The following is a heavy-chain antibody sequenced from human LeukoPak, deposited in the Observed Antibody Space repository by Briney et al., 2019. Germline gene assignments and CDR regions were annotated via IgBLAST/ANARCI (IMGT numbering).Heavy chain of an antibody. Sequence: PGRSLRLSCAASGFTFSSYAMHWVRQAPGKGLEWVSAISDSGRTTYYADSVKGRFTISRDNSKNTLYLQMNSLRAEDTAVYYCAKRLWSGSISCYDCWFDPWGQGTLVTVSS. D-gene: IGHD2-2*01. CDR1: GFTFSSYA. V-gene: IGHV3-23*01. J-gene: IGHJ5*02. CDR2: ISDSGRTT. CDR3: AKRLWSGSISCYDCWFDP.